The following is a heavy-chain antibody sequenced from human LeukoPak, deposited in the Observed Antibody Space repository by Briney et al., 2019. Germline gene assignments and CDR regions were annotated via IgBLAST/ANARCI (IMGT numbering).Heavy chain of an antibody. CDR2: IGTAGDT. D-gene: IGHD6-13*01. CDR3: ARGGAAAGFDY. CDR1: GFTFSSYD. V-gene: IGHV3-13*01. Sequence: GGSLRLSCAASGFTFSSYDMHWVRQATGKGLEWVSAIGTAGDTYYPGSVKGRFTISRENAKNFLYLQMNSLRAGDTAVYYCARGGAAAGFDYWGQGTLVTVSS. J-gene: IGHJ4*02.